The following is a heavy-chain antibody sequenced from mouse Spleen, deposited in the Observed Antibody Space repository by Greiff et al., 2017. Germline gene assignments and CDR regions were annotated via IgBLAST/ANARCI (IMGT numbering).Heavy chain of an antibody. V-gene: IGHV1-7*01. Sequence: VQLQQSGAELAKPGASVKLSCKASGYTFTSYWMHWVKQRPGQGLEWIGYINPSSGYTKYNQKFKDKATLTADKSSSTAYMQLSSLTYEDSAVYYCARYHYSNVYYFDYWGQGTTLTVSS. CDR3: ARYHYSNVYYFDY. CDR2: INPSSGYT. J-gene: IGHJ2*01. CDR1: GYTFTSYW. D-gene: IGHD2-5*01.